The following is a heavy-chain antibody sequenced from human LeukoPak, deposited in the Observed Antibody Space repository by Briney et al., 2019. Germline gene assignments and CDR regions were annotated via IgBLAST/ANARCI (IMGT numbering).Heavy chain of an antibody. CDR3: ARGGTYSHIDY. CDR1: GYSFTSHY. V-gene: IGHV1-18*04. D-gene: IGHD3-16*01. CDR2: ISAYNGNT. Sequence: GASVKVSCKASGYSFTSHYMHWVRQAPGQGLEWMGWISAYNGNTNYAQKLQGRVTMTTDTSTSTAYMELRSLRSDDTAVYYCARGGTYSHIDYWGQGTLVTVSS. J-gene: IGHJ4*02.